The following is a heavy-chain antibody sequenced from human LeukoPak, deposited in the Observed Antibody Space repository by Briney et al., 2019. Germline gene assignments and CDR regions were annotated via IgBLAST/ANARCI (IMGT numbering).Heavy chain of an antibody. CDR1: GFTFSSYA. CDR2: ISGSGGST. V-gene: IGHV3-23*01. D-gene: IGHD2-15*01. CDR3: AKDPATDIVVVVAASTGGY. Sequence: GGSLRLSSAASGFTFSSYAMSWVRQAPGKGLEWVSAISGSGGSTYYADSVKGRFTISRDNSKNTLYLQMNSLRAEDTAVYYCAKDPATDIVVVVAASTGGYWGQGTLVTVSS. J-gene: IGHJ4*02.